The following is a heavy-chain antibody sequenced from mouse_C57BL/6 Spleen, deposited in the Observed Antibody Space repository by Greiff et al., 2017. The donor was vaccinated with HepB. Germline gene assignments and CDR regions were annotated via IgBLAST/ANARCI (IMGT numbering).Heavy chain of an antibody. CDR2: IYPSDSET. V-gene: IGHV1-61*01. J-gene: IGHJ1*03. Sequence: QVHVKQPGAELVRPGSSVKLSCKASGYTFTSYWMDWVKQRPGQGLEWIGNIYPSDSETHYNQKFKDKATLTVDKSSSTAYMQLSSLTSEDSAVYYCARRDLVSYWYFDVWGTGTTVTVSS. CDR1: GYTFTSYW. CDR3: ARRDLVSYWYFDV.